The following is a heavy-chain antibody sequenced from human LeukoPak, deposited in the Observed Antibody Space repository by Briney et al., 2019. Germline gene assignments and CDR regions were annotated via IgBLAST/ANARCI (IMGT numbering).Heavy chain of an antibody. CDR3: ARDQYYDSSGYYY. V-gene: IGHV3-7*01. CDR1: GFTFSSYW. D-gene: IGHD3-22*01. Sequence: PGGSLRLSCAASGFTFSSYWMSWVRQAPGKGLEWVANIKQDGSEKYYVDSVKGRFTISRDNAKNSLYLQMNSLRAEDTAVYYCARDQYYDSSGYYYWGQGTLVTVSS. J-gene: IGHJ4*02. CDR2: IKQDGSEK.